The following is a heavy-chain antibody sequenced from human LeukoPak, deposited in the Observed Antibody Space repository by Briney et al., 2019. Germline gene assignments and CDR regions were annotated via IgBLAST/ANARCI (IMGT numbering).Heavy chain of an antibody. D-gene: IGHD6-19*01. CDR3: ARQALAVAGMNWFDP. CDR1: VGTFSSYA. J-gene: IGHJ5*02. V-gene: IGHV1-69*13. Sequence: ASVKVSCKASVGTFSSYAISWVRQAPGQGLEWMGGIIPIFGTANYAQKFQGRVTITADESTSTAYMELSSLRSEDTAVYYCARQALAVAGMNWFDPWGQGTLATVSS. CDR2: IIPIFGTA.